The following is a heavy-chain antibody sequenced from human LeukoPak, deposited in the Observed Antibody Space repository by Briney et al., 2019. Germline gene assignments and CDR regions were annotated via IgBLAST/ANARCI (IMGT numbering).Heavy chain of an antibody. V-gene: IGHV3-33*01. CDR2: IWYDGSNK. D-gene: IGHD1-20*01. J-gene: IGHJ2*01. CDR3: ARAVFAGDLLTGYWYFDL. Sequence: GRSLRLSCAASGFTFTSSGFHWVRQAPGKGLEWVALIWYDGSNKYYADSVKGRFTISRDNSKNTVYLQMNSLRAEDTAVCYCARAVFAGDLLTGYWYFDLWGRGTLVTVSS. CDR1: GFTFTSSG.